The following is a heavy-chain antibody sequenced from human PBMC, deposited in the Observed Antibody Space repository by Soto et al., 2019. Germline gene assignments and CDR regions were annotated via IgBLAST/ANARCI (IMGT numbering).Heavy chain of an antibody. V-gene: IGHV3-9*01. CDR2: ISWNSGSI. J-gene: IGHJ6*02. CDR1: GFTFDDYA. CDR3: AKVVYGYYYYYGMDV. D-gene: IGHD4-17*01. Sequence: GGSLRLSCAASGFTFDDYAMHWVRQAPGKGLEWVSGISWNSGSIGYADSVKGRFTISRDNAKNSLYLQMNSLRAEDTALYYCAKVVYGYYYYYGMDVWGQGTTVTVSS.